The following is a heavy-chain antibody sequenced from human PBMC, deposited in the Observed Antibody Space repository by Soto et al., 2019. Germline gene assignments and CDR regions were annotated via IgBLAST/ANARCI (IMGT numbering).Heavy chain of an antibody. CDR3: ASTFRELGVDYYGMDV. CDR2: IYYSGST. CDR1: GGSISSSSYY. V-gene: IGHV4-39*01. J-gene: IGHJ6*02. Sequence: QLQLQELGPGLVTPSETLSLTCTVSGGSISSSSYYWGWIRQPPGKGLEWIGSIYYSGSTYYNPSLKSRVTISVDMSKNQFSLKLSSVTAADTAVYYCASTFRELGVDYYGMDVWGQGTTVTVSS. D-gene: IGHD3-10*01.